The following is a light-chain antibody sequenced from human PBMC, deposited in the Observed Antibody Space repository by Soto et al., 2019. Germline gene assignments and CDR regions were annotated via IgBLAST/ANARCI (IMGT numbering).Light chain of an antibody. CDR2: ATS. CDR1: QDIRNA. Sequence: GDSVTITCRASQDIRNALSWYQQKPGKAPKRLIYATSSLQSGVPSRFSGSGSGTEFTLTISSLQPDDFATYYCQHYNSYSEAFGQGTKVDIK. J-gene: IGKJ1*01. CDR3: QHYNSYSEA. V-gene: IGKV1-17*01.